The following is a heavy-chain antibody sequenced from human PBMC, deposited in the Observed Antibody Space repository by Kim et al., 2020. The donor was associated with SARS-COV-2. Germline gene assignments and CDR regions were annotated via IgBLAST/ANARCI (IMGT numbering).Heavy chain of an antibody. CDR3: ARGARGLVKTKRGYYFDY. J-gene: IGHJ4*02. CDR1: GYTFTSYD. Sequence: ASVKVSCKASGYTFTSYDINWVRQATGQGLEWMGWMNPNSGNTGYAQKFQGRVTMTRNTSISTAYMELSSLRSEDTAVYYCARGARGLVKTKRGYYFDYWGQGTLVTVSS. V-gene: IGHV1-8*01. CDR2: MNPNSGNT. D-gene: IGHD3-16*01.